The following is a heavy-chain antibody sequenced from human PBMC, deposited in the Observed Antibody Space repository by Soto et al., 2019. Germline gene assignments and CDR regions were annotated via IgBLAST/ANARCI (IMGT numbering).Heavy chain of an antibody. CDR3: ARYYYGSGSEAPFDY. CDR2: IYYSGST. D-gene: IGHD3-10*01. CDR1: GGSISSSDYY. J-gene: IGHJ4*02. V-gene: IGHV4-39*01. Sequence: PSETLSLTCTVSGGSISSSDYYWGWIRQPPGKGLEWIGSIYYSGSTYYNPSLKSRVTISVDTSKNQFSLKLSSVTAADTAVYYCARYYYGSGSEAPFDYWGRGTLVTVSS.